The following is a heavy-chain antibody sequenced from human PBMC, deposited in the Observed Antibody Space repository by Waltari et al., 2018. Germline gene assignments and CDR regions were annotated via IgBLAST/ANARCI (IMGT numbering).Heavy chain of an antibody. J-gene: IGHJ6*02. CDR3: AREATDYFYGLDL. Sequence: EVRLVESGGGLVQPGGSLRLPCAGPRFPFSHYWMSWVRQAPGKGLEWVANIKQDGAEKNYVDSVKGRFTISRDNAKESLYLQMNSLRADDTAVYFCAREATDYFYGLDLWGQGTTVTVSS. V-gene: IGHV3-7*01. CDR2: IKQDGAEK. CDR1: RFPFSHYW.